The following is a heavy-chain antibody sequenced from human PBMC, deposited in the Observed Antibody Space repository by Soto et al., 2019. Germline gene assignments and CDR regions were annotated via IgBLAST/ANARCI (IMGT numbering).Heavy chain of an antibody. Sequence: QPQLQESGPGLVKPSETLSLTCTVSGVSISSSSDCWGWIRQPPGKGLEWIGSIFYSGSTYYNPSLESRVTISIDTSKNQFSLKLSSVTAADTAAYYCVRPVNFYYYYMDVWGKGTTVTVSS. J-gene: IGHJ6*03. CDR1: GVSISSSSDC. V-gene: IGHV4-39*01. CDR2: IFYSGST. CDR3: VRPVNFYYYYMDV.